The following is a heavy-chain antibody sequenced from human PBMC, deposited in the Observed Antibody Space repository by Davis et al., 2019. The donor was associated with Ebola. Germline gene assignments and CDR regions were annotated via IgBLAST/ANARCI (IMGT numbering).Heavy chain of an antibody. CDR1: GDTLTSYA. D-gene: IGHD3-10*01. J-gene: IGHJ5*02. CDR3: AREALGSRGNWFDP. Sequence: AASVKVSCKAVGDTLTSYAMTWVRQAPGQGLEWMGGIIPVFRTANYAQKFQGRVTITADESTRTAYMELNGLRAEDTAVYYCAREALGSRGNWFDPWGQGTLVTVSS. CDR2: IIPVFRTA. V-gene: IGHV1-69*13.